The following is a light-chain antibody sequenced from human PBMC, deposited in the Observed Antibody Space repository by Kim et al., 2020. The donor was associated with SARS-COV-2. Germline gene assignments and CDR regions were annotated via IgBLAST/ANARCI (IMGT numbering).Light chain of an antibody. CDR2: GKN. CDR1: SLRRYY. CDR3: NSRDSSGNHLEV. V-gene: IGLV3-19*01. J-gene: IGLJ1*01. Sequence: LGQTVRITCKGDSLRRYYASWYQQKPGQAPVLVIYGKNNRPSGIPDRFSGSSSGNTASLTITGAQAEDEADYYCNSRDSSGNHLEVFGTGTKVTVL.